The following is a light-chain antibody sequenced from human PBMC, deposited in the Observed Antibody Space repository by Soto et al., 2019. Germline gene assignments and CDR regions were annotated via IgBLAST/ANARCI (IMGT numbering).Light chain of an antibody. CDR3: QSYDSRLTAYV. Sequence: QSVLTQPPSVSGAPGQRVTISCTGSSSSIGAGYDVHWYHQLPGAAPKLLVSGNNNLPSGVPDRFSASKSGTSASLAITGLQTEDEAQYYCQSYDSRLTAYVFGTGTKVTVL. CDR1: SSSIGAGYD. V-gene: IGLV1-40*01. CDR2: GNN. J-gene: IGLJ1*01.